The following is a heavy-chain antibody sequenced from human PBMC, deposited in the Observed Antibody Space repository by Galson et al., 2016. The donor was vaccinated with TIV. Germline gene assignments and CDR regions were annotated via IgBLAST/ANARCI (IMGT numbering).Heavy chain of an antibody. CDR3: AREFDSSAALERVSYFQH. J-gene: IGHJ1*01. V-gene: IGHV4-59*01. CDR2: IYYSEST. D-gene: IGHD1-1*01. Sequence: ETLSLTCTVSGGSISSFYWSWIRQPPGKGLEWIGYIYYSESTNYNPSLKSRVTISVDTSKNQFSLRLSSVIAADTAVYYCAREFDSSAALERVSYFQHWGQGTLVTVSS. CDR1: GGSISSFY.